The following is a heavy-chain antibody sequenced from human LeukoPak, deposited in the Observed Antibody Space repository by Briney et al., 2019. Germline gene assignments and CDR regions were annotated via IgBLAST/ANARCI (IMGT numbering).Heavy chain of an antibody. CDR2: ISPEGDK. V-gene: IGHV3-74*01. CDR3: VRVLQVMGSGWYGDAFDL. Sequence: TGGPLRLSCTAFGFTLASAWMHWVRQVPGQGLEWLSRISPEGDKSYVNSVKGRFTVSRDIGANALYLEMKTLRVEDTSIYFCVRVLQVMGSGWYGDAFDLWGQGTMVIVSS. D-gene: IGHD6-13*01. J-gene: IGHJ3*01. CDR1: GFTLASAW.